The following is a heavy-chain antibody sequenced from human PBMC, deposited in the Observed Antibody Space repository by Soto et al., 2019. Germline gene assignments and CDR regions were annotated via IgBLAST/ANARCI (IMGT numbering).Heavy chain of an antibody. CDR2: IIPIFGTA. Sequence: QVQLVQSGAEVKKPGSSVKVSCKASGGTFSSYAISWVRQAPGQGLEWMGGIIPIFGTANYAQKFQGRVTITADESRSTAYMELSSLRSEDTAVYYCASQGWFGEAMGYYYYGMDVWGPGTTVTVSS. V-gene: IGHV1-69*12. CDR3: ASQGWFGEAMGYYYYGMDV. D-gene: IGHD3-10*01. CDR1: GGTFSSYA. J-gene: IGHJ6*02.